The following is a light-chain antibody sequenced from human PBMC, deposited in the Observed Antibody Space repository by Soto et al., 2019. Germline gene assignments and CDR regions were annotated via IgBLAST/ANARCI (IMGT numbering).Light chain of an antibody. CDR2: DAS. J-gene: IGKJ4*01. CDR1: QSVSSF. CDR3: QQRSDWPSLT. V-gene: IGKV3-11*01. Sequence: EIVLTQSPATLSLSPGERATLSCRASQSVSSFLGWYQQKPGQAPRLLIYDASNRATGIPARFSGSGSGTDFTLTIRSLEPEDFAVYYCQQRSDWPSLTFGGGTRVEIK.